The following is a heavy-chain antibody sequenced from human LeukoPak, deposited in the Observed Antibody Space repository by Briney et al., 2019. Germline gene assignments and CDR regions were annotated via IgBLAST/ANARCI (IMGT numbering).Heavy chain of an antibody. CDR2: ISSNGGST. V-gene: IGHV3-64*01. D-gene: IGHD3-10*01. CDR3: ARAHGAYYGSGSYYRSYFDY. Sequence: PGGSLRLSCAASGFTFSSYAMHWVGQAPGKGLEYVSTISSNGGSTYYANSVKGRFTISRDNSKNTLYLQMGSLRAEDMAVYYCARAHGAYYGSGSYYRSYFDYWGQGTLVTVSS. CDR1: GFTFSSYA. J-gene: IGHJ4*02.